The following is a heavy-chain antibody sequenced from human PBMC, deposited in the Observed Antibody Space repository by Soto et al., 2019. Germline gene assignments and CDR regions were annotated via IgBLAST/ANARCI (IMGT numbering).Heavy chain of an antibody. CDR3: VTEGKSSTSCNTGCSFDY. Sequence: EVQLVESGGGLIQPGGSLRLSCAASGFTVSSNNMNWVRQAPGKGLEWVSLIYSGGSTYYANSVKGRFTISRDSSKNTLYLQRNSLGAEDTAVYYCVTEGKSSTSCNTGCSFDYWGQGTLVTVSS. D-gene: IGHD2-2*02. CDR2: IYSGGST. J-gene: IGHJ4*02. CDR1: GFTVSSNN. V-gene: IGHV3-53*01.